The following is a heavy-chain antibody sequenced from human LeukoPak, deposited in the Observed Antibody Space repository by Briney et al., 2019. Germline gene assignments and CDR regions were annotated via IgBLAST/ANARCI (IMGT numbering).Heavy chain of an antibody. J-gene: IGHJ4*02. CDR1: RGSISSSSFY. CDR2: IYYSGIT. D-gene: IGHD4-17*01. Sequence: PSETLSLTCTVSRGSISSSSFYWGWIRQPPGKGPEWIGSIYYSGITYYNPSLKGRVTISVDTSKNQFSLKLSSVTAADTAVYYCARYDYGEFDYWGQGTLVTVSS. V-gene: IGHV4-39*01. CDR3: ARYDYGEFDY.